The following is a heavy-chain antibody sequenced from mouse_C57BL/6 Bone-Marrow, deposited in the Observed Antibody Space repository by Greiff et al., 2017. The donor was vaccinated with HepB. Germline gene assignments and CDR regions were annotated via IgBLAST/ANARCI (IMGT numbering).Heavy chain of an antibody. J-gene: IGHJ4*01. Sequence: EVKLMESGGGLVQSGRSLRLSCATSGFTFSDFYMEWVSQAPGKGLEWIAASRKKANDDTTESSASVKGRFIVSRDTSQSILYLQMNALRAEDTAIYYCARDASGAMDYWGQGTSVTVSS. CDR2: SRKKANDDTT. V-gene: IGHV7-1*01. CDR1: GFTFSDFY. CDR3: ARDASGAMDY.